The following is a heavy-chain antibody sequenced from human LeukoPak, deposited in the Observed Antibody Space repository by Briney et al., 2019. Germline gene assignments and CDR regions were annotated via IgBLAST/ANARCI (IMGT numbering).Heavy chain of an antibody. V-gene: IGHV3-23*01. J-gene: IGHJ4*02. CDR3: ANMGYSSSWYKDFDY. CDR2: ISGSGGST. CDR1: GFTFSSYA. Sequence: SGGSLRLSCAASGFTFSSYAMSWVRQAPGKGREWVSAISGSGGSTYYADSVKGRFTISRDNSKNTLYLQMNSLRAEDTAVYYCANMGYSSSWYKDFDYWGQGTLVTVSS. D-gene: IGHD6-13*01.